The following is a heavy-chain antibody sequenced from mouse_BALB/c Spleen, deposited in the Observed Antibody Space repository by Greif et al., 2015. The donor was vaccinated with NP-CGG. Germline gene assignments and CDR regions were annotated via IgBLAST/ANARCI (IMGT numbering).Heavy chain of an antibody. CDR1: GFNIKDTY. Sequence: EVQLQQSGAELVKPGASVKLSCTASGFNIKDTYMHWVKQGPEQGLEWIGRIDPANGNTKYDPKFQGKATITADTSSNTAYLQLSSLTSEDTAVYYCASHLTTVVAYYYAMDYWGQGTSVTVSS. CDR3: ASHLTTVVAYYYAMDY. J-gene: IGHJ4*01. CDR2: IDPANGNT. D-gene: IGHD1-1*01. V-gene: IGHV14-3*02.